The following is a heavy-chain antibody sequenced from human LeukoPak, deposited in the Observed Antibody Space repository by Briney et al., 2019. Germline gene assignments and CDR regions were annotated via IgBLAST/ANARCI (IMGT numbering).Heavy chain of an antibody. J-gene: IGHJ5*02. CDR3: AREGNFWSGQWFDP. D-gene: IGHD3-3*01. V-gene: IGHV1-18*01. CDR1: GYTFTSYG. CDR2: ISAYNGNT. Sequence: GASVKVSCKASGYTFTSYGISWVRQAPGQGLEWMGWISAYNGNTNYAQKLQGRVTMSTDTSTSTAYMELSRLRSDDTAVYYCAREGNFWSGQWFDPWGQGTLVTVSS.